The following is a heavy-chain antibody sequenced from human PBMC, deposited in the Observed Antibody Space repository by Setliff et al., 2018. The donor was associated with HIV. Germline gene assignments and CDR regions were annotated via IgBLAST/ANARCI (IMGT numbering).Heavy chain of an antibody. Sequence: SETLSLTCTVSGDSISSGGYYWSWIRQHSGKGLEWIGYIYYSGSTNYNPSLKSRVTISVDTSKNQFSLKLSSVTAADTAVYYCAREIYGGNSRPFDYWGQGTLVTVSS. V-gene: IGHV4-61*08. CDR3: AREIYGGNSRPFDY. D-gene: IGHD4-17*01. CDR2: IYYSGST. J-gene: IGHJ4*02. CDR1: GDSISSGGYY.